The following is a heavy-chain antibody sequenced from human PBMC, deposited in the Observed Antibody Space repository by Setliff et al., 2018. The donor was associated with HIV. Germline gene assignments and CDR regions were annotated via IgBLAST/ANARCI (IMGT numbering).Heavy chain of an antibody. D-gene: IGHD2-15*01. J-gene: IGHJ1*01. CDR3: ARVPYCSGDGCFRYYQH. CDR1: NVSINSYY. CDR2: IYSSGKT. Sequence: SETLSLTCTVSNVSINSYYWSWIRQPPGRALEWVGRIYSSGKTNYNPSLKSRIKMSIDTSKNQFPLMLNSVTAADTAVYFCARVPYCSGDGCFRYYQHWGRGTLVTVSS. V-gene: IGHV4-4*07.